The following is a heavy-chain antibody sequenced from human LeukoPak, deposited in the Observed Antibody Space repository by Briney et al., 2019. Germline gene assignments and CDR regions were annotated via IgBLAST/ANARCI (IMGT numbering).Heavy chain of an antibody. V-gene: IGHV3-23*01. CDR3: ARPGLTVAGTRWFDP. Sequence: GGSLRLSCAASGFTFSSYAMSWVRRAPGKGLEWVSGIGSDGSSIYYTDSVKGRFTISRDNSNNMLYLQMNSLRAEDTALYYCARPGLTVAGTRWFDPWGQGTLVTVSS. CDR2: IGSDGSSI. J-gene: IGHJ5*02. D-gene: IGHD6-19*01. CDR1: GFTFSSYA.